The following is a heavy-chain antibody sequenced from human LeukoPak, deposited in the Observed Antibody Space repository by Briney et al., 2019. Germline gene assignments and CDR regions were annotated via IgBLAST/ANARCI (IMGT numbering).Heavy chain of an antibody. J-gene: IGHJ4*02. V-gene: IGHV3-33*01. D-gene: IGHD1-26*01. CDR3: ARKGGSFNFDY. Sequence: GGSLRLSCAASGFIFSNYGMSWVRQAPGKGLEWVAVIWFDGSNKYYADSVKGRFTISRDNSENTLSLQMDSLRADDTAVYYCARKGGSFNFDYWGQGTLVTVSS. CDR1: GFIFSNYG. CDR2: IWFDGSNK.